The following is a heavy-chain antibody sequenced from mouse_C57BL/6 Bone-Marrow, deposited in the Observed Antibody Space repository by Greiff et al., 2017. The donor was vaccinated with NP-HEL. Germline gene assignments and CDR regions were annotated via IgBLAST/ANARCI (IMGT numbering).Heavy chain of an antibody. Sequence: VMLVESGPGLVQPSQSLSITCTVSGFSLTSYGVHWVRQSPGKGLEWLGVIWRGGSTDYNAAFMSRLSITKDNSKSQVFFKMNSLQADDTAIYYCAKRGGSSYDYAMDYWGQGTSVTVSS. CDR1: GFSLTSYG. CDR2: IWRGGST. V-gene: IGHV2-5*01. CDR3: AKRGGSSYDYAMDY. J-gene: IGHJ4*01. D-gene: IGHD1-1*01.